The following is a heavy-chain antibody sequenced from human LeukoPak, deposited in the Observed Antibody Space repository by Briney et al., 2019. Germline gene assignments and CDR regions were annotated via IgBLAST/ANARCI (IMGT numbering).Heavy chain of an antibody. Sequence: GGSLRLSCAASGFTFSSNYMRWGGQAPGKGLEWDADIYSGCRPYYAAFVKGRFTISRDNSKNTLYLQLNSLRAEDTAVYYCARGVGYCSSTSCYPTHLVYWGQATLVTVSS. V-gene: IGHV3-53*01. J-gene: IGHJ4*02. CDR3: ARGVGYCSSTSCYPTHLVY. CDR1: GFTFSSNY. CDR2: IYSGCRP. D-gene: IGHD2-2*01.